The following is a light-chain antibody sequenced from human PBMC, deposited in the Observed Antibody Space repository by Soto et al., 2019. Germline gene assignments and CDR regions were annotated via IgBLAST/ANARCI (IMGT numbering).Light chain of an antibody. J-gene: IGKJ4*01. CDR2: DAS. CDR3: QQYGSSLL. V-gene: IGKV3-20*01. CDR1: QSVGSD. Sequence: EIVMTHSPATLSVSQGERATLSCRASQSVGSDLAWYQQKPGQAPRLLIYDASNRATGIPDRFSGSGSGTDFTLTVSRLEPEDFAVYYCQQYGSSLLFGGGTKV.